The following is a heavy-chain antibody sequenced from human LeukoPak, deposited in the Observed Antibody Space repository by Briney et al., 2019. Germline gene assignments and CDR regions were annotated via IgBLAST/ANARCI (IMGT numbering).Heavy chain of an antibody. CDR3: ARESGDGYNSGAFDI. V-gene: IGHV1-2*02. Sequence: GASVKVSCKASGYTFTGHFMYWVRQAPGQGREWMGWLNPNSGATHSAQKFQGRVTMTRDTSISTAYMELSRLRSDDTAVYYCARESGDGYNSGAFDIWGQGTMVTVSS. J-gene: IGHJ3*02. CDR1: GYTFTGHF. CDR2: LNPNSGAT. D-gene: IGHD5-24*01.